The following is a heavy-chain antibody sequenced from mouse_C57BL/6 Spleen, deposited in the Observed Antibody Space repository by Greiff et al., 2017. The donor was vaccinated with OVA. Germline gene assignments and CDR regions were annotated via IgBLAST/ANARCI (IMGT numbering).Heavy chain of an antibody. CDR3: ARHEESYYLDY. V-gene: IGHV5-6*01. CDR1: GFTFSSYG. Sequence: EVQGVESGGDLVKPGGSLKLSCAASGFTFSSYGMSWVRQTPDKRLEWVATISSGGSYTYYPDSVKGRFTISRDNAKNTLYLQMSSLKSEDTAMYYCARHEESYYLDYWGQGTTLTVSS. CDR2: ISSGGSYT. J-gene: IGHJ2*01. D-gene: IGHD2-12*01.